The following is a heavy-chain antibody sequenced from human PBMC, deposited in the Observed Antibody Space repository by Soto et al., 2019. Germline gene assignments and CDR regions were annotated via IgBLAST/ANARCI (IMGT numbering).Heavy chain of an antibody. CDR2: INPNSGGT. J-gene: IGHJ6*02. CDR1: GYTFTGYY. Sequence: ASVKVSCKASGYTFTGYYMHWVRQAPGQGLEWMGWINPNSGGTNYAQKFKGRVTMTRDTSISTAYMELSRLRSDDTAVYYCARDAPSHYYGMDVWGQGTTVTVSS. CDR3: ARDAPSHYYGMDV. V-gene: IGHV1-2*02.